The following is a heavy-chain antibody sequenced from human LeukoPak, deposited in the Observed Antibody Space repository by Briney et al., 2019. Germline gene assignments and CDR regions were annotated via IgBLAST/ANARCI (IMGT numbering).Heavy chain of an antibody. V-gene: IGHV4-59*08. Sequence: SETLSLTCTVSGGSISSYYWSWIRQPPGKGLEWIGYINYSGSTNYNPSLKSRVTISVDTSKNQFSLKLSSVTAADTAVYYCARRAYSYGYYYYYGMDVWGQGTTVTVSS. CDR2: INYSGST. D-gene: IGHD5-18*01. J-gene: IGHJ6*02. CDR3: ARRAYSYGYYYYYGMDV. CDR1: GGSISSYY.